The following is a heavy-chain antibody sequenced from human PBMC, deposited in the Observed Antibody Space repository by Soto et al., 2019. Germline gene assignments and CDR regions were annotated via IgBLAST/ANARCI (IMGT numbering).Heavy chain of an antibody. J-gene: IGHJ5*02. CDR2: IYYSGST. Sequence: QVQLQESGPGLVKPSETLSLTCTVSGGSISSYYWSWIRQPPGKGLEWIGYIYYSGSTNYNPSLTSRVTISVDTSKNQFSLKLSSVTAADTAAYYCARDKRGRDFWSGGWWFDPWGQGTLVTVSS. CDR3: ARDKRGRDFWSGGWWFDP. CDR1: GGSISSYY. D-gene: IGHD3-3*01. V-gene: IGHV4-59*01.